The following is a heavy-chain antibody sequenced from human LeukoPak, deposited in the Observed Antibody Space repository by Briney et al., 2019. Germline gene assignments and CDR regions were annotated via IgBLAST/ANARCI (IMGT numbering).Heavy chain of an antibody. V-gene: IGHV3-23*01. J-gene: IGHJ3*02. CDR3: AKVFTFGEFDAFDI. CDR2: ISGSGGNT. D-gene: IGHD3-16*01. CDR1: GFTFSSYA. Sequence: TGGSLRLSCAASGFTFSSYAMSWVRQTPGKGLEWVSVISGSGGNTNTADSVKGRFTISRDNSKYTLFLQMNSLRAEDTAVYYCAKVFTFGEFDAFDIWGQGTMVTVSS.